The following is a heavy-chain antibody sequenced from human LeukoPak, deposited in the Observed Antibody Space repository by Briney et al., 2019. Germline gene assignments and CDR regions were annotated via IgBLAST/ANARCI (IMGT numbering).Heavy chain of an antibody. CDR3: ARSAGGAARPYYMDV. D-gene: IGHD6-6*01. J-gene: IGHJ6*03. Sequence: GGSLRLSCAASGFTFSSYSMNWVRQAPGKGLEWVSSISGSSSYIYYADSVKGRFTISRDNAKNSLYLQMNSLRAEDTAVYYGARSAGGAARPYYMDVWGKGTTVTVSS. V-gene: IGHV3-21*01. CDR1: GFTFSSYS. CDR2: ISGSSSYI.